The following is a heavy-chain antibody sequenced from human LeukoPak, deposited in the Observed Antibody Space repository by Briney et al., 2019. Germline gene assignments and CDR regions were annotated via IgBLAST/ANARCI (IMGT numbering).Heavy chain of an antibody. CDR1: GFTFSSCW. CDR3: ARAPFYCSSTSCYLEIIYYYYMDV. V-gene: IGHV3-7*01. D-gene: IGHD2-2*01. J-gene: IGHJ6*03. CDR2: IKQDGSEK. Sequence: GGSLRLSCAASGFTFSSCWMSWVRQAPGKGLEWVANIKQDGSEKYYVDSVKGRFTISRDNAKNSLYLQMNSLRAEDTAVYYCARAPFYCSSTSCYLEIIYYYYMDVWGKGTTVTVSS.